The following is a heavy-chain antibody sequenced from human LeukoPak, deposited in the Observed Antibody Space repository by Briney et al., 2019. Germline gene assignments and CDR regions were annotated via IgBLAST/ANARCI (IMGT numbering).Heavy chain of an antibody. J-gene: IGHJ3*02. CDR3: AKGKVLLWFRDRAFDI. CDR1: AFTVSSYA. CDR2: ISGSGSST. V-gene: IGHV3-23*01. Sequence: GGSLSLSSAASAFTVSSYAMSWGRPAPGKGPEWVLAISGSGSSTYYADSVTGRFTISRDNSKNTLYLQMNSLRAEHTAVYYCAKGKVLLWFRDRAFDIWGQGTMVTVSS. D-gene: IGHD3-10*01.